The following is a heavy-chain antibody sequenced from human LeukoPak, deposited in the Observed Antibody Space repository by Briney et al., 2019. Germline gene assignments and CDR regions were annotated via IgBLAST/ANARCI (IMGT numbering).Heavy chain of an antibody. CDR3: AREPYYYDSSGYSYYFDY. CDR1: GYTFTGYY. J-gene: IGHJ4*02. V-gene: IGHV1-2*02. D-gene: IGHD3-22*01. Sequence: ASVKVSCKASGYTFTGYYMHWVRQAPGQGLEWMGWINPNSGGTNYAQKFQGRVTMTWDTSISTAYMELSRLRSDDTAVYYCAREPYYYDSSGYSYYFDYWGQGTLVTVSS. CDR2: INPNSGGT.